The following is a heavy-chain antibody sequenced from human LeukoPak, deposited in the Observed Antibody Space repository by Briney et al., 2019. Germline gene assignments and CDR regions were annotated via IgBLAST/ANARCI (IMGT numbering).Heavy chain of an antibody. D-gene: IGHD6-13*01. Sequence: PSETLSLTCAVYGGSFSGYYWSWIRQPPGKGLEWIGEINHSGSTNYNPSLKSRVTISVDTSKNQFSPKLSSVTAADTAVYYCARGLQLTGDYWGQGTLVTVSS. CDR2: INHSGST. V-gene: IGHV4-34*01. CDR3: ARGLQLTGDY. J-gene: IGHJ4*02. CDR1: GGSFSGYY.